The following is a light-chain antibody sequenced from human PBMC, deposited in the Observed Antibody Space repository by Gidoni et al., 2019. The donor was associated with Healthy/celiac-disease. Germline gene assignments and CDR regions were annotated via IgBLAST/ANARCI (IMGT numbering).Light chain of an antibody. CDR3: QQRSNCLYT. V-gene: IGKV3-11*01. CDR2: DAS. CDR1: QSVSSY. Sequence: EIVLTQSPATLSLSPGERATLSCRASQSVSSYLAWYQQKPGQAPRLLIYDASNRATGIPARFSGSGSGTDFTLTISCLEPEDFAVYYCQQRSNCLYTFGQGTKLEIK. J-gene: IGKJ2*01.